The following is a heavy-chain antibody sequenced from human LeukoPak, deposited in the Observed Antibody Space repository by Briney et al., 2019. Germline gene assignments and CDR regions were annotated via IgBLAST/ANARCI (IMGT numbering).Heavy chain of an antibody. J-gene: IGHJ4*02. V-gene: IGHV1-69*13. CDR1: GGTFSSYA. D-gene: IGHD3-22*01. CDR3: ARDYYDSSGYQGDYFDY. Sequence: ASVKVSCKASGGTFSSYAISWVRQAPGQGLEWMGGIIPIFGTANYAQKFQGRVTITADESTSTAYMELSSLRPEDTAVYYCARDYYDSSGYQGDYFDYWGQGTLVTVSS. CDR2: IIPIFGTA.